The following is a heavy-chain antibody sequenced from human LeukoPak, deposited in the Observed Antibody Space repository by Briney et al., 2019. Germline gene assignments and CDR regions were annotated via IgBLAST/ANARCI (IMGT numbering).Heavy chain of an antibody. D-gene: IGHD3-16*01. Sequence: PSQTLSLTCTASGGSISSGTYYWGYIRQPAGKGLEWIGRISTSGSTNYNPSLKRRVSISVDTSNQQFSLQLSSVTAADTAVYYCARGITSDAFDIWGQGTMVTVSS. CDR3: ARGITSDAFDI. CDR2: ISTSGST. V-gene: IGHV4-61*02. J-gene: IGHJ3*02. CDR1: GGSISSGTYY.